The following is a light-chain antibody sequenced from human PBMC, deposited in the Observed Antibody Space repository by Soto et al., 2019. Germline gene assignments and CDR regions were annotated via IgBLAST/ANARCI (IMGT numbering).Light chain of an antibody. CDR1: SSDVGGYNF. V-gene: IGLV2-14*01. Sequence: QSVLTQPASVSGSPGQSITISCTGTSSDVGGYNFVSWYQQHPGKAPKLMIYDVTHRPSGVSNRFSGSKSGNTASLTISGLQAEDEADYYCLSYSSSTSPYVLGTATKLTFL. CDR3: LSYSSSTSPYV. J-gene: IGLJ1*01. CDR2: DVT.